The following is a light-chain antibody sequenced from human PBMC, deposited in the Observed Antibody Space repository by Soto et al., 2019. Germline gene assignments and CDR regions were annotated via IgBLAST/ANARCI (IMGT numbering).Light chain of an antibody. J-gene: IGKJ4*01. V-gene: IGKV1-9*01. CDR3: QHLNSYPLT. Sequence: TQSPATLSVSPGERATLSCRASQSVTSDLAWYQQKPGKAPKLLIYAASTLQSGVPSRFSGSGSGTEFTLTISSLQPEDFATYYCQHLNSYPLTFGGGTKVEIK. CDR1: QSVTSD. CDR2: AAS.